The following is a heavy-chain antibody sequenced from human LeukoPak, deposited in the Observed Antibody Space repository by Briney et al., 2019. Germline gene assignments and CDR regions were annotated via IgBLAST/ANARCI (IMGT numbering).Heavy chain of an antibody. D-gene: IGHD3-22*01. CDR3: AKPPYGNSDYYPFDS. V-gene: IGHV3-23*01. CDR1: GFTFSSYA. CDR2: ISGSGYST. J-gene: IGHJ4*02. Sequence: GGSLRLSCAASGFTFSSYAMNWVRQAPGKGLEWVSAISGSGYSTYYADSVKGRFTISRDNSKNTLYLQVNSLRAEDTAVYYCAKPPYGNSDYYPFDSWGQGTLVSVSS.